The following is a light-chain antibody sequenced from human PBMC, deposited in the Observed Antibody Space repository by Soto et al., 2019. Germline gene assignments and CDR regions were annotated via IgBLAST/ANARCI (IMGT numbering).Light chain of an antibody. CDR2: AAF. Sequence: EIVLTQSPGTLSSSPAETATLSCRASQSINNRYLACYQQKPGQVPMRLLYAAFTRATSIPATFSGGGSGTDFTLTISTLEPEEFAVYYWQQYGPSFTFGPGTKVDIK. J-gene: IGKJ3*01. CDR1: QSINNRY. CDR3: QQYGPSFT. V-gene: IGKV3-20*01.